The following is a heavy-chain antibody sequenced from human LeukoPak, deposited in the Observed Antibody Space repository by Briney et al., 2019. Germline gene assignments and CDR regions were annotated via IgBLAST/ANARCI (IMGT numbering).Heavy chain of an antibody. CDR1: GVSITSHF. V-gene: IGHV4-59*11. CDR2: AYFNGIT. Sequence: PSATLSLTCTVSGVSITSHFWSWIRQSPGQGLEWIGYAYFNGITNYNPSLKSRVTISVDTSKNQFSLRLSSVTAADTAVHYCARDEGSPGALDHWGQGTLVTVSS. D-gene: IGHD3-10*01. CDR3: ARDEGSPGALDH. J-gene: IGHJ4*02.